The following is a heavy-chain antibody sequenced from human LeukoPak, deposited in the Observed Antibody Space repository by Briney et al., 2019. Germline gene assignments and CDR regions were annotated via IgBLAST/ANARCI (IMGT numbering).Heavy chain of an antibody. Sequence: GGSLRLSCAASGFTFSSSWMKWIRQAPGKGLEWVANIKQDGSHKYYVDSVKGRFTISRDNAKNSLYLQMNSLRVEDTAVYYCVREEGYWGQGTLVTVSS. CDR1: GFTFSSSW. V-gene: IGHV3-7*01. CDR2: IKQDGSHK. J-gene: IGHJ4*02. CDR3: VREEGY.